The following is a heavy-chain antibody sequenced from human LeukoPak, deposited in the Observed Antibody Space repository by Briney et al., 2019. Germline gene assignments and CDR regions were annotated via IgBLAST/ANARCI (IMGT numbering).Heavy chain of an antibody. J-gene: IGHJ5*02. D-gene: IGHD3-10*01. CDR2: INHSGST. Sequence: PSETLSLTCAVYGGSFSGYYWSWIRQPPGKGLEWIGEINHSGSTNYNPSLKSRVTISVDTSKNQFSLNLNSVTAADTAVYYCARQIRRFGVFNWFDPWGQGTLVTVSS. CDR1: GGSFSGYY. V-gene: IGHV4-34*01. CDR3: ARQIRRFGVFNWFDP.